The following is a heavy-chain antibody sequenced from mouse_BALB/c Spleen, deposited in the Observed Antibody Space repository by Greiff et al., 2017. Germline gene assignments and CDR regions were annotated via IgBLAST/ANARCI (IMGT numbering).Heavy chain of an antibody. J-gene: IGHJ2*01. CDR1: GYTFTDYY. CDR2: VNPNNGGT. Sequence: VQLQQSGPELVKPGASVKISCKASGYTFTDYYMNWVKQSHGKSLEWIGLVNPNNGGTSYNQKFKGKATLTVDKSSSTAYMELRSLTSEDSAVYYCARSIRSYCDDWGQGSTLTV. D-gene: IGHD1-1*01. V-gene: IGHV1-26*01. CDR3: ARSIRSYCDD.